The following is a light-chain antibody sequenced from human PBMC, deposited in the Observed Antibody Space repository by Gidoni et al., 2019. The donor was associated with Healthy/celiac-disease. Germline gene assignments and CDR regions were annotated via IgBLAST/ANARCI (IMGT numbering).Light chain of an antibody. CDR1: QSISSY. V-gene: IGKV1-39*01. J-gene: IGKJ1*01. Sequence: DIQMTQSPSSLSASVGDRVTITCRASQSISSYLNWYQQKPGKAPKLLIYAASSLQSGVPSRFSGSGSGPDFTLTIRSLQPEDFATYYCQQSYSTPPWTFGQGTKVEIK. CDR2: AAS. CDR3: QQSYSTPPWT.